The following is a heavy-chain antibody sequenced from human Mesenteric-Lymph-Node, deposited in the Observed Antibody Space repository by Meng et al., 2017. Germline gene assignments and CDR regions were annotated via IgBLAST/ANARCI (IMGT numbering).Heavy chain of an antibody. D-gene: IGHD4-23*01. CDR3: ASSLPWLLWG. CDR2: TYYRSKWYN. V-gene: IGHV6-1*01. J-gene: IGHJ4*02. CDR1: GDSVSSNSAA. Sequence: QVQLQQSGPGLVKPSQTLSPTCPISGDSVSSNSAAWNWIRQSPSRGLEWLGRTYYRSKWYNDYVVSVKSRIIINPDTSKNQFSLQLNSVTPEDTAVYCCASSLPWLLWGGGQGTLVTVSS.